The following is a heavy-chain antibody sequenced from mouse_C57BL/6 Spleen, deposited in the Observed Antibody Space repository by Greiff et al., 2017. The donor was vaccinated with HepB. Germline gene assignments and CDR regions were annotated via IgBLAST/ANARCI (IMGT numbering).Heavy chain of an antibody. V-gene: IGHV5-9-1*02. CDR2: ISSGGDYI. CDR1: GFTFSSYA. D-gene: IGHD2-5*01. CDR3: TRSDYSNRYFDV. Sequence: DVKLQESGEGLVKPGGSLKLSCAASGFTFSSYAMSWVRQTPKKRLEWVVYISSGGDYIYYADTLKGRCTISRDNARNTLYLQMSSLKSEDTAMYYCTRSDYSNRYFDVWGTGTTVTVSS. J-gene: IGHJ1*03.